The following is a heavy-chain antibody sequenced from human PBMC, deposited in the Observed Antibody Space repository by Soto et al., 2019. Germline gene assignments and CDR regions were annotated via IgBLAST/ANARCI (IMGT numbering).Heavy chain of an antibody. CDR1: GFTFSSYA. CDR3: AKGVYGDFPDYYYYYGMDV. CDR2: ISGSGGST. D-gene: IGHD4-17*01. J-gene: IGHJ6*02. Sequence: GGSLRLSCAASGFTFSSYAMSWVRQAPGKGLEWVSAISGSGGSTYYADSVKGRFTISRDNSKNTLYLQMNSLRAEDTAVYYCAKGVYGDFPDYYYYYGMDVWGQGTTVT. V-gene: IGHV3-23*01.